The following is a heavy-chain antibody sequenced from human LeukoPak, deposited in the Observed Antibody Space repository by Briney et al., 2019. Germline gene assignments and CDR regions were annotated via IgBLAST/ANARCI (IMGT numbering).Heavy chain of an antibody. J-gene: IGHJ4*02. CDR1: GGSFSGYY. D-gene: IGHD2-15*01. CDR3: AGSRRISGQNDY. Sequence: SETLSLTCAVYGGSFSGYYWSWIRQPPGKGLEWIGEINHSGSTNYNPSLKSRVTISVDTSKNQLSLKLSSVTAADTAVYYCAGSRRISGQNDYWGQGTLVTVSS. CDR2: INHSGST. V-gene: IGHV4-34*01.